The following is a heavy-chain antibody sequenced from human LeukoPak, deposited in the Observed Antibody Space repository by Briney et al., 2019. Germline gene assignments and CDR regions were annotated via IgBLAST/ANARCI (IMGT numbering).Heavy chain of an antibody. Sequence: GRSLRLSCAASGFTFSSYAMHWVRQAPGKGLEGVAVISYDGSNKYYADSVKGRFTISRDNSKNTLYLQMNSLRAEDTAVYYCARSFVTTVTTVGAFDIWGQGTMVTVSS. CDR2: ISYDGSNK. D-gene: IGHD4-17*01. CDR1: GFTFSSYA. J-gene: IGHJ3*02. CDR3: ARSFVTTVTTVGAFDI. V-gene: IGHV3-30*04.